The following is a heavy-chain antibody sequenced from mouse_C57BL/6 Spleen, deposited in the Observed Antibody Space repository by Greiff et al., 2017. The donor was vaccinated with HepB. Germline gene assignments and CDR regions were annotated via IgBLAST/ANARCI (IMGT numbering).Heavy chain of an antibody. V-gene: IGHV1-64*01. J-gene: IGHJ2*01. Sequence: VQLQQPGAELVKPGASVKLSCKASGYTFTSYWMHWVKQRPGQGLEWIGMIHPNSGSTNYNEKFKSKATLTVDKSSSTAYMQLSSLTSEDSAIYYCARSRGNYYFDCWGQGTTLTVSS. CDR1: GYTFTSYW. CDR2: IHPNSGST. CDR3: ARSRGNYYFDC. D-gene: IGHD2-1*01.